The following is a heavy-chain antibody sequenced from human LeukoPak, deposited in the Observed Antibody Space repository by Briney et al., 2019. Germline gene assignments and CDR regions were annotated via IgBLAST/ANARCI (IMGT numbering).Heavy chain of an antibody. Sequence: ASVKVSCKASGYTFTGCYMHWVRQVPGQGLEWMGRINPNSGGTNYAQKFQGRVTMTRDTSISTAYMELSRLRSDDTAVYYCARVLYDYYYYGMDVWGQGTTVTVSS. D-gene: IGHD2-8*01. CDR2: INPNSGGT. CDR1: GYTFTGCY. CDR3: ARVLYDYYYYGMDV. V-gene: IGHV1-2*06. J-gene: IGHJ6*02.